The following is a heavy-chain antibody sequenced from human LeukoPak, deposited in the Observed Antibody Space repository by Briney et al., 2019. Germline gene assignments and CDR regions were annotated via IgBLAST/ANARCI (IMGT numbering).Heavy chain of an antibody. Sequence: ASVKVSCKVSGDTLSDLSVHWVRQAPGKGLEWMGGFDPDDGERIYAQKFQGRVTMTEDSSTDTAYMELSSLRSEDTAVYYCARSGSSSSKSLRPYYYMDVWGKGTTVTVSS. J-gene: IGHJ6*03. V-gene: IGHV1-24*01. CDR2: FDPDDGER. CDR1: GDTLSDLS. CDR3: ARSGSSSSKSLRPYYYMDV. D-gene: IGHD6-6*01.